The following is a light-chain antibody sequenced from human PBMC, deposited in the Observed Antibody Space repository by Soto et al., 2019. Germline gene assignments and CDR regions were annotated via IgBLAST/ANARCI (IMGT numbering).Light chain of an antibody. V-gene: IGLV1-40*01. CDR3: QSYDSSLSGVV. J-gene: IGLJ2*01. CDR1: SSNIGAGYD. CDR2: GNS. Sequence: QPVLTQPPSVSGAPGQRVTISCTGSSSNIGAGYDVHWYQQLPGTAPKLLIYGNSNRPSGVPDRFSGSKSGTSASLAITGLQAEDEADYYCQSYDSSLSGVVFGGGTQRSVL.